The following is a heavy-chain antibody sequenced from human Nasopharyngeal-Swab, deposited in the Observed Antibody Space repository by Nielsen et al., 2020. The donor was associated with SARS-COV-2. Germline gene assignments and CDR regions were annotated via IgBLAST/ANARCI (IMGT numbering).Heavy chain of an antibody. CDR2: ISSSSSYT. CDR3: ARGHRGRYFDWLFFDY. J-gene: IGHJ4*02. V-gene: IGHV3-11*06. Sequence: GEPLKISWAASGFTFSAHYRSWIRQAPGKGLEWVSYISSSSSYTNYADSVKGRFTISRDNAKNSLYLQMNSLRAEDTAVYYCARGHRGRYFDWLFFDYWGQGTLVTVSS. D-gene: IGHD3-9*01. CDR1: GFTFSAHY.